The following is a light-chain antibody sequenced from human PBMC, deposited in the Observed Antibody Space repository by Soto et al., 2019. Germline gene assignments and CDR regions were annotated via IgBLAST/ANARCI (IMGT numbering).Light chain of an antibody. V-gene: IGKV3-15*01. J-gene: IGKJ1*01. CDR1: QNISSN. CDR3: QQYNNWLWT. Sequence: EIVMTQSPATLSVSPGERATLSCRASQNISSNLAWYQQKPCQAPRGLIDGAATRATGIPARFSGSGSGTEFTLTISSLQSEDFAVNYCQQYNNWLWTFGQGNKVEIK. CDR2: GAA.